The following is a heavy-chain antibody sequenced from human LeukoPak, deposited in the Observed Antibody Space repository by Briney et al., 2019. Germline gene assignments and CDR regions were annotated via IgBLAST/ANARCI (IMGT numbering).Heavy chain of an antibody. CDR1: GGSFSGYY. V-gene: IGHV4-34*01. J-gene: IGHJ5*02. CDR3: ARTPTTSWDNWFDP. CDR2: INHSGST. D-gene: IGHD2/OR15-2a*01. Sequence: SETLSLTCAVYGGSFSGYYWSWIRQPPGKGLEWIGEINHSGSTNYNPSLKSRVTISVDTSKNQFSLKLSSVTAADTAVYYCARTPTTSWDNWFDPWGQGTLVTVSS.